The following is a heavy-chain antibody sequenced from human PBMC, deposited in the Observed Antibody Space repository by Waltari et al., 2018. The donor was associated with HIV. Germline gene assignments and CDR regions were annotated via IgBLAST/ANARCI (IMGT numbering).Heavy chain of an antibody. D-gene: IGHD3-10*01. Sequence: VQLVESGGGVVQSGGSLSLSCDVSGFDVSASGLHWVRPAPGKGLEGVAVMSYDEKPFYSDDVKGRFTMSRDTSKNTILLQMDRLKVGDGAVYHCAKDLNKFYHGSGFDSWGPGTPVTV. CDR3: AKDLNKFYHGSGFDS. CDR1: GFDVSASG. CDR2: MSYDEKP. J-gene: IGHJ4*02. V-gene: IGHV3-30*18.